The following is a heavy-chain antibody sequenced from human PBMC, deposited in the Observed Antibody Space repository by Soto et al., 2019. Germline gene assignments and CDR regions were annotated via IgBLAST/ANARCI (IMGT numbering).Heavy chain of an antibody. J-gene: IGHJ4*02. V-gene: IGHV3-21*01. CDR1: GFTFSSYS. CDR3: ARDTLPGTLPFDY. D-gene: IGHD1-1*01. Sequence: PGGSLRLSCAASGFTFSSYSMNWVRQAPGKGLEWVSSISSSSSYIYYADSVKGRFTISRDNAKNSLYLQMNSLRAEDTAVYYCARDTLPGTLPFDYWGQGTLVTVS. CDR2: ISSSSSYI.